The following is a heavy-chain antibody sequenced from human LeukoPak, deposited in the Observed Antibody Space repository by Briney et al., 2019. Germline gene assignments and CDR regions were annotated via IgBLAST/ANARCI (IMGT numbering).Heavy chain of an antibody. Sequence: PSETLSLTCTVSGGSISSSSYYWGWIRQPPGKALEWIGSIYYSGSTYYNPSLKSRVTISVDTSKNQFSLKLSSVTAADTAVYYCARDSIALRSFDYWGQGTLVTVSS. CDR1: GGSISSSSYY. J-gene: IGHJ4*02. D-gene: IGHD6-13*01. V-gene: IGHV4-39*07. CDR3: ARDSIALRSFDY. CDR2: IYYSGST.